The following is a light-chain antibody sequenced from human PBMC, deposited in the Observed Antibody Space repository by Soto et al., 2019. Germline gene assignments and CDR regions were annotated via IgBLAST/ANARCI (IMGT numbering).Light chain of an antibody. V-gene: IGKV4-1*01. CDR2: WAS. CDR1: QSVLYSSNNKNY. CDR3: QQYYTLPRT. J-gene: IGKJ1*01. Sequence: DIVMTQSPDSLAVSLGGRATINCKSSQSVLYSSNNKNYLAWYQQKPGQPPKLLISWASTRESGVPDRFSGSGSGTDFTLTISSLQAEDVAVYYCQQYYTLPRTLGQGTKVEIK.